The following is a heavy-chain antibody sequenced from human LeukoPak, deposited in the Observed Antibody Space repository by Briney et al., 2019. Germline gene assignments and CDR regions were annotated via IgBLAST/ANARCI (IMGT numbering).Heavy chain of an antibody. D-gene: IGHD6-19*01. CDR1: GYTFTGYY. CDR2: INPNSGGT. Sequence: AASVKVSCKASGYTFTGYYMHWVRQAPGQGLEWMGWINPNSGGTNYAQKFQGRVTMTRDTSISTAYMELSRLRSDDTAVYYCARISGWNFRPRYYFDYWGQGTLVTVSS. J-gene: IGHJ4*02. V-gene: IGHV1-2*02. CDR3: ARISGWNFRPRYYFDY.